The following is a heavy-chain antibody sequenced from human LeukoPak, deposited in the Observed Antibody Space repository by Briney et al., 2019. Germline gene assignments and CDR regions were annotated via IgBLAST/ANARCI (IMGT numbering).Heavy chain of an antibody. Sequence: PWGSLRLSCAASGCAFSSLDMYWVRQAPPNGLELVSAISAGGGRTYYADSVRGRFTLHRDTPTNTMYLKISSLRAADTPAYFCAKDARRSSGWSFLDTSGQGTPVTVSS. CDR3: AKDARRSSGWSFLDT. V-gene: IGHV3-23*01. CDR2: ISAGGGRT. D-gene: IGHD6-19*01. CDR1: GCAFSSLD. J-gene: IGHJ5*02.